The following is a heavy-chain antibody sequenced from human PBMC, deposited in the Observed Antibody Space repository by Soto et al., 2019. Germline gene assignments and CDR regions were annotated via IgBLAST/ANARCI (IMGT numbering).Heavy chain of an antibody. CDR3: TTESPVGGEKSHYFYYGMDV. CDR1: GFSSGDYG. CDR2: IKSKTEGGTT. V-gene: IGHV3-15*01. D-gene: IGHD1-26*01. Sequence: PGGSLRLSCSFSGFSSGDYGLTWVRQAPGKGLEWVGRIKSKTEGGTTHYAAPVKGRFTISRDDSKNTLYLQMNSLKTEDTAVYYCTTESPVGGEKSHYFYYGMDVWGQGTTVSVSS. J-gene: IGHJ6*02.